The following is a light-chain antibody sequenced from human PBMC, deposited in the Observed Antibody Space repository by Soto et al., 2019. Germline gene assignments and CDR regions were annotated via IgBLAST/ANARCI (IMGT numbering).Light chain of an antibody. CDR3: QQRSNWPRIT. V-gene: IGKV3-11*01. Sequence: IVLTHSPCTLALSPLYRATLSFRSSQSVSSNLAWYQQKPGQAPRLLIYGASNRATGIPARFSGSGSGTDFTLTISSLEPEDFAVYYCQQRSNWPRITFGQGTRLEI. CDR2: GAS. CDR1: QSVSSN. J-gene: IGKJ5*01.